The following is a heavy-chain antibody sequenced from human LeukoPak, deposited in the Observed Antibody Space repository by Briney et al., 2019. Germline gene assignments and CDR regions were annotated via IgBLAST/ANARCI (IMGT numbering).Heavy chain of an antibody. Sequence: GTSLRLSCAASGFTFSHYAMHWLRQAPGKGLEWVAVIWYDGSHDTYTDSVKGRFTVSRDNFKNVLHLQMNSLRVEDTAVYYCAKEGDYCRSYGCRKRGIDYWGEGTLVTVSS. CDR3: AKEGDYCRSYGCRKRGIDY. CDR2: IWYDGSHD. D-gene: IGHD2-2*01. J-gene: IGHJ4*02. V-gene: IGHV3-33*06. CDR1: GFTFSHYA.